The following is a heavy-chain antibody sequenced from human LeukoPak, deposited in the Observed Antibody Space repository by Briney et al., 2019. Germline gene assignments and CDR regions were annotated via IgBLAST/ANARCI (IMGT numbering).Heavy chain of an antibody. J-gene: IGHJ4*02. V-gene: IGHV3-33*01. CDR1: GFTFSSHG. CDR3: VRDNAAADGALDY. Sequence: GRSLRLSCVASGFTFSSHGMHWVRQAPGKGLEWVAVIWYDGSHRYYPDSVKGRFTISRDNSKNALFLQMDSLRVDDTAVYYCVRDNAAADGALDYWGQGSLVTVSS. D-gene: IGHD5-24*01. CDR2: IWYDGSHR.